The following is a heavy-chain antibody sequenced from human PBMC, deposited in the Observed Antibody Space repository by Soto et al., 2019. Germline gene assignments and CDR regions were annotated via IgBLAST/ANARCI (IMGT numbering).Heavy chain of an antibody. Sequence: LSLTCAVYGGSFSGYNWSWIRQPPGKGLEWIGEIKHSGSTNYNPSLKSRVTISVDTSKNQFSLKLSSVTAADTAVYYCARGRIMITFGGVIVLYGMDVWGQGTTVTV. CDR2: IKHSGST. V-gene: IGHV4-34*01. CDR3: ARGRIMITFGGVIVLYGMDV. J-gene: IGHJ6*02. CDR1: GGSFSGYN. D-gene: IGHD3-16*02.